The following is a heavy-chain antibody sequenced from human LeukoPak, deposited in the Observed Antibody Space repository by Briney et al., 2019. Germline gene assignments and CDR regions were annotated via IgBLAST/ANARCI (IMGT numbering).Heavy chain of an antibody. Sequence: ASVTVSCKASGYTFSSYGISWVRQAPGQGLEWMGWISAYSRNTNNAQNLQGRVTMTTDTSTSTAYMELRSLRSDDTAVYYCARRHRPGWFDPWGQGTLVTVSS. CDR2: ISAYSRNT. CDR3: ARRHRPGWFDP. D-gene: IGHD6-25*01. CDR1: GYTFSSYG. V-gene: IGHV1-18*01. J-gene: IGHJ5*02.